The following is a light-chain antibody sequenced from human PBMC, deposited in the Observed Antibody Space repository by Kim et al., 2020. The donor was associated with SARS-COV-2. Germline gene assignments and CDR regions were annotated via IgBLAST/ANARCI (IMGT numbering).Light chain of an antibody. J-gene: IGLJ2*01. CDR3: QAWDSTTLL. CDR1: KLGTKY. V-gene: IGLV3-1*01. CDR2: EDT. Sequence: VSPGQTASITCSGDKLGTKYTCWYQQRPGRSPVLVISEDTKRPSGIPERFSGSNSGNTATLTITGTLALDEADYYCQAWDSTTLLFGGGTQLTVL.